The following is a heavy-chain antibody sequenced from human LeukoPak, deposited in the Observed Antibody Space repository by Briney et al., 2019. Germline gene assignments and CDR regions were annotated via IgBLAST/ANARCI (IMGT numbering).Heavy chain of an antibody. V-gene: IGHV4-59*01. CDR2: IYYSGST. CDR1: GGSISGYY. J-gene: IGHJ4*02. CDR3: ARDRAVAGIDY. Sequence: PSETLSLTCTVSGGSISGYYWSWIRQPPGKGLEWIGYIYYSGSTNYNPSLKSRVTISVDTSKNQFSLKLSSVTAADTAVYYCARDRAVAGIDYWGQGTLVTVSS. D-gene: IGHD6-19*01.